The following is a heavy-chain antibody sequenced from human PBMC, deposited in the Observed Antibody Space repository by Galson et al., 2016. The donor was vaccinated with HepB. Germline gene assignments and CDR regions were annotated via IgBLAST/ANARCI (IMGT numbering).Heavy chain of an antibody. CDR3: VTDRPYRCSSSTCYWEFDY. CDR2: ISWNSGAI. D-gene: IGHD2-21*01. J-gene: IGHJ4*02. Sequence: SLRLSCAASGFTFDDYGMDWVRQGPGKGLEWVAGISWNSGAISYADSVRGRFTISRDNGKNSLYLEMNSLRAEDTALYYCVTDRPYRCSSSTCYWEFDYWGQGALVTVSA. CDR1: GFTFDDYG. V-gene: IGHV3-9*01.